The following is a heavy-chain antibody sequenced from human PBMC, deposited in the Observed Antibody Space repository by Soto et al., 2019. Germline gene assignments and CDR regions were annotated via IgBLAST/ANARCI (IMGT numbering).Heavy chain of an antibody. CDR1: GGTFSSYA. Sequence: SVKVSCKASGGTFSSYAISWVRQAPGQGLEWMGGIIPIFGTANYAQKFQGRVTITADESTSTAYMELSSLRSEDTAVYYCARGGNCIVSSCPLGSHYGMDVWGQGTTVTVSS. CDR2: IIPIFGTA. D-gene: IGHD2-15*01. J-gene: IGHJ6*02. V-gene: IGHV1-69*13. CDR3: ARGGNCIVSSCPLGSHYGMDV.